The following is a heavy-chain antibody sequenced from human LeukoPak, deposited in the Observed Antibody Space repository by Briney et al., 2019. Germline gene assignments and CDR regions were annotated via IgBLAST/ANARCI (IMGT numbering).Heavy chain of an antibody. D-gene: IGHD4-17*01. J-gene: IGHJ4*02. CDR3: ASIYGDYFDY. Sequence: GGSLRLSCAASGFTFSSYGMSWVRQAPGKGLEWVSAISGSGGSTYYAGSVKGRFTISRDNSKNTLYLQMNSLRAEDTAVYYCASIYGDYFDYWGQGTLVTVSS. V-gene: IGHV3-23*01. CDR1: GFTFSSYG. CDR2: ISGSGGST.